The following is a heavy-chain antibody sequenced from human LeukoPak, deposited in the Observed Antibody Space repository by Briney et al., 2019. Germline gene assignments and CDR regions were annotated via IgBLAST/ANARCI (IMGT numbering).Heavy chain of an antibody. CDR2: VYPGDSDT. Sequence: GESLKISGEGSGYSFSNSLIAWVRQMPGKGLEWMGIVYPGDSDTRYSPSFQGQVSFSVDKSISSAYLQWSSLKTSDTAMYYCATQLGAASGRVMLDLWGQGTLVSVSS. D-gene: IGHD3-16*01. V-gene: IGHV5-51*01. J-gene: IGHJ5*02. CDR3: ATQLGAASGRVMLDL. CDR1: GYSFSNSL.